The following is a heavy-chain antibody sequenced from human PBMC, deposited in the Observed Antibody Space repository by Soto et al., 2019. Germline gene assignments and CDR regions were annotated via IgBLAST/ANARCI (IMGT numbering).Heavy chain of an antibody. V-gene: IGHV1-69*01. CDR1: GGTFSSYA. J-gene: IGHJ4*02. CDR3: ARLIMITFGAYYFDY. Sequence: QVQLVQSGAEVKKPGSSVKVSCKASGGTFSSYAISWVRQAPGQGLEWMGGIIPIFGTANYAQKFQGRVTSTADESTSTAYMELSSLRSEDTAVYYCARLIMITFGAYYFDYWGQGTLVTVSS. CDR2: IIPIFGTA. D-gene: IGHD3-16*01.